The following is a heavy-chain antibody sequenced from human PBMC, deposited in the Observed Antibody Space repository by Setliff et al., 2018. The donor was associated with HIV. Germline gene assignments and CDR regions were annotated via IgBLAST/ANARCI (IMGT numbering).Heavy chain of an antibody. D-gene: IGHD3-22*01. CDR2: INHSGST. V-gene: IGHV4-34*01. J-gene: IGHJ6*03. Sequence: PSETLSLTCAVYGESFSGYYWNWIRQPPGKGLEWIGEINHSGSTKYNPSLKSRVTISVDTSKKQSSLKLSSVTAADTAVYYCARGFSGHYSFTGYMDVWGKGTTVTVSS. CDR1: GESFSGYY. CDR3: ARGFSGHYSFTGYMDV.